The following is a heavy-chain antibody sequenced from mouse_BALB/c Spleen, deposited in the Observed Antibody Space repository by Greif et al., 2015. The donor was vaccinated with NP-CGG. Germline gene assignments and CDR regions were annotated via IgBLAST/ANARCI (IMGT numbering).Heavy chain of an antibody. CDR2: IDPENGDT. V-gene: IGHV14-4*02. CDR3: NANYGSSWGY. Sequence: EVKLQESGAELVRSGASVKLSCTASGFNIKDYYMHWVKQRPEQGLEWIGWIDPENGDTEYAPKFQGKATMTADTSSNTAYLQLSSLTSEDTAVYYCNANYGSSWGYWGQGTTLTVSS. D-gene: IGHD1-1*01. CDR1: GFNIKDYY. J-gene: IGHJ2*01.